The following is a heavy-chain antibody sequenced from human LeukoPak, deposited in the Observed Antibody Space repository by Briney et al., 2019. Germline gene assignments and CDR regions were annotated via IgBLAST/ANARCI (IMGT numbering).Heavy chain of an antibody. V-gene: IGHV4-59*08. Sequence: SETLSLTCTVSGGSISSYYWSWIRQPPGKGLEWIGYIYYSGSTSYSPSLKSRVTISLDTSKNQFSLKLTSVTAVDTAVYYCARYVSGSPGAFDIWGQGTMVTVSS. J-gene: IGHJ3*02. CDR1: GGSISSYY. D-gene: IGHD3-10*01. CDR3: ARYVSGSPGAFDI. CDR2: IYYSGST.